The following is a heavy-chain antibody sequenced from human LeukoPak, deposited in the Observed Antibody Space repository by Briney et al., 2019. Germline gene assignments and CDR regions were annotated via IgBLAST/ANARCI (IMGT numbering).Heavy chain of an antibody. J-gene: IGHJ6*03. CDR1: GFTFSSYE. V-gene: IGHV3-48*03. Sequence: PGGSLRLPCAASGFTFSSYEMNWVRQAPGKGLGWVSYISSSGSTIYYADSVKGRFIISRDNAKNSLYLQMNSLRAEDTAVYYCSMVRGYYYMDVWGKGTTVTVSS. D-gene: IGHD3-10*01. CDR2: ISSSGSTI. CDR3: SMVRGYYYMDV.